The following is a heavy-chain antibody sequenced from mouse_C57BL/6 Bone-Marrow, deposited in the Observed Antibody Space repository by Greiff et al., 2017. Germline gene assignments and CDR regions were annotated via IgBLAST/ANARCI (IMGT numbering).Heavy chain of an antibody. Sequence: QVQLQQSGAELVKPGASVKLSCKASGYTFTEYTIHWVKQRSGKGLEWIGWFYPGSGSIKYNEKFKDKATLTADNSSSTVDMELSRLTSEDSAVYFCARHDSPYYGSSYGYFDVWGTGTTVTVSS. CDR2: FYPGSGSI. V-gene: IGHV1-62-2*01. CDR1: GYTFTEYT. D-gene: IGHD1-1*01. J-gene: IGHJ1*03. CDR3: ARHDSPYYGSSYGYFDV.